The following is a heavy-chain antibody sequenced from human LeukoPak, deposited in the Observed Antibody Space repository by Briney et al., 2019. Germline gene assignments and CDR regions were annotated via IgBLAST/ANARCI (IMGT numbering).Heavy chain of an antibody. CDR2: IDGDGTTT. CDR1: GLTFSNYW. D-gene: IGHD2/OR15-2a*01. J-gene: IGHJ4*02. CDR3: ARDLLSGFVPCAY. V-gene: IGHV3-74*01. Sequence: PGGSLRLSCAASGLTFSNYWMHWVRQTPGKGLEWLSRIDGDGTTTNYADSVKGRFTISRDNAKNTLYLQMTSLRAGDAAVYYCARDLLSGFVPCAYWGQGTLVTVSS.